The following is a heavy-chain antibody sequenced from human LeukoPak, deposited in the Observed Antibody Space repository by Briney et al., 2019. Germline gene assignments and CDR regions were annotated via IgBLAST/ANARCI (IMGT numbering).Heavy chain of an antibody. V-gene: IGHV3-21*06. CDR1: GFGFSSGT. CDR3: ARDLGYSSGHPFDY. D-gene: IGHD6-19*01. Sequence: GGSLRLSCAASGFGFSSGTMNWVRQAPGKALEWVSSLSGSGRLVWYAASVKGRFTISRDNAANSLFLQMNSLRVEDTAVHYCARDLGYSSGHPFDYWGQGTLVTVSS. J-gene: IGHJ4*02. CDR2: LSGSGRLV.